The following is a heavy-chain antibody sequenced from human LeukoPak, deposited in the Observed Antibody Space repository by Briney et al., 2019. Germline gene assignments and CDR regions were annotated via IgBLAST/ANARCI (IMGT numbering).Heavy chain of an antibody. V-gene: IGHV3-64*01. CDR2: ISSNGGST. Sequence: PGGSLRLSCAASGFTFSSYATYWVRQAPGKGLEYVSAISSNGGSTYYANSVKGRFTISRDNSKNTLYLQMGSLRAEDMAVYYCARDLGGFGYSSGWYYFDYWGQGTLVTVSS. CDR1: GFTFSSYA. CDR3: ARDLGGFGYSSGWYYFDY. J-gene: IGHJ4*02. D-gene: IGHD6-19*01.